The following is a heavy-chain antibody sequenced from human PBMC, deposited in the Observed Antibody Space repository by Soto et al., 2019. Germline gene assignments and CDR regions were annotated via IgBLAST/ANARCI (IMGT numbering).Heavy chain of an antibody. Sequence: SETLSLTCAVYGGSFSGYYWSWIRQPPGKGLEWIGEINHSGSTNYNPSLKSRVTISVDTSKNQFSLKLSSVTAADTAVYYCARARYCSSNSCPYYFDYWGQGTLVTVSS. CDR3: ARARYCSSNSCPYYFDY. D-gene: IGHD2-2*01. CDR2: INHSGST. V-gene: IGHV4-34*01. J-gene: IGHJ4*02. CDR1: GGSFSGYY.